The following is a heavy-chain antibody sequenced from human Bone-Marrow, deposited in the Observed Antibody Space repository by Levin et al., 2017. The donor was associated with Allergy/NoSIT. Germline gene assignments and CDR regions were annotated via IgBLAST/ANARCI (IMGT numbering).Heavy chain of an antibody. V-gene: IGHV3-33*01. D-gene: IGHD4-17*01. CDR2: IWYDGGNR. Sequence: SCTASGFSFSSYGMHWVRQAPGKGLEWVALIWYDGGNREYADSVKGRFTISSDTSKKTVYLQMNSLRVDDTAVYYCARDGTEHGTYYADSNGHPLDFWGQGTPVTVSS. J-gene: IGHJ4*02. CDR1: GFSFSSYG. CDR3: ARDGTEHGTYYADSNGHPLDF.